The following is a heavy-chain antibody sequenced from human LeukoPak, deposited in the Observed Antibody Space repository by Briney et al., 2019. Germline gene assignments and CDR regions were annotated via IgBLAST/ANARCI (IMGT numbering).Heavy chain of an antibody. D-gene: IGHD3-10*01. CDR1: GYSFTSYW. J-gene: IGHJ5*02. CDR2: IYPGDSDT. CDR3: ARANYYGSGSSSVQHWFDP. V-gene: IGHV5-51*07. Sequence: GESLKISCKGSGYSFTSYWIGWVHQMPGKGLEWMGIIYPGDSDTRYSPSFQGQVTISADKSISTAYLQWSSLKASDTAMYYCARANYYGSGSSSVQHWFDPWGQGTLVTVSS.